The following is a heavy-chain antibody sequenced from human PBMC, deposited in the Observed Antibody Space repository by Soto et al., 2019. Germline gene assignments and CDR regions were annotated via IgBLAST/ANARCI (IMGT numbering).Heavy chain of an antibody. Sequence: SETLSLTCTVSGGSISSYYWSWIRQPPGKGLEWIGYIYYSGSTNYNPSLKSRVTISVDTSKNQFSLKLSSVTAADTAVYYCARVRSSGNIDSWGQGTLVHVSS. D-gene: IGHD6-19*01. CDR3: ARVRSSGNIDS. J-gene: IGHJ4*02. CDR2: IYYSGST. CDR1: GGSISSYY. V-gene: IGHV4-59*01.